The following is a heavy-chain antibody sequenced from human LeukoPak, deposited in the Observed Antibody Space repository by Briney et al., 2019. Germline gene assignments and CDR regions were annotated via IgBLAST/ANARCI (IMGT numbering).Heavy chain of an antibody. CDR1: GSTFTFYY. CDR3: ARAHDYINYYYYYMDV. CDR2: INPNSGGT. J-gene: IGHJ6*03. Sequence: ASVNVSCKAAGSTFTFYYMHWVRQAPGQGLEWMGWINPNSGGTNYAQKFQGRVTMTRDTSISTAYMELSRLRSDDTAVYYCARAHDYINYYYYYMDVWGKGTTVTVSS. V-gene: IGHV1-2*02. D-gene: IGHD4/OR15-4a*01.